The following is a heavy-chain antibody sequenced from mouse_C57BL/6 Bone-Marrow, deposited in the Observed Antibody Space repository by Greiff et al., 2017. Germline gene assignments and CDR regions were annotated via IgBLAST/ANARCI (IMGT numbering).Heavy chain of an antibody. CDR2: INPNNGGT. Sequence: EVQLQQSGPELVKPGASVKISCKASGYTFTDYYLNWVKQSHGKSLEWIGDINPNNGGTSYNQKFKGKATLTVDKSSSTAYMELRSLTSEDSAVYYCATSYYGSSYSYAMDYWGQGTSVTVSS. CDR3: ATSYYGSSYSYAMDY. V-gene: IGHV1-26*01. D-gene: IGHD1-1*01. CDR1: GYTFTDYY. J-gene: IGHJ4*01.